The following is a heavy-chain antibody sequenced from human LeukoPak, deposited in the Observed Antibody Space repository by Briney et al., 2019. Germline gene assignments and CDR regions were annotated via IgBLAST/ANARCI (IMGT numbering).Heavy chain of an antibody. J-gene: IGHJ4*02. V-gene: IGHV1-2*02. D-gene: IGHD2-8*01. Sequence: AAVTVSFKGSGYTLNDYYVHWGRQAPGQGGEGMGMINPNPGPTNTPQKFQGRVTMPGDTSITTASMELTRLTSGDAAVYYCARVPIEWSNLYFDYWGQGTHVTVSS. CDR2: INPNPGPT. CDR3: ARVPIEWSNLYFDY. CDR1: GYTLNDYY.